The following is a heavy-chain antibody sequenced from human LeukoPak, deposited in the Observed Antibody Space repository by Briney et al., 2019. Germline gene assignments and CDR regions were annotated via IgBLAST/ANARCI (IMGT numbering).Heavy chain of an antibody. CDR3: ARTRTDFVGYYFDY. V-gene: IGHV3-30*04. J-gene: IGHJ4*02. CDR2: ISYDGSNK. Sequence: GRSLRLSCAASGFTFSSYAIHWVRQAPGKGLEWVAVISYDGSNKYYADSVKGRFTISRDNSKNTLYLQMNSLRAEDTAVYYCARTRTDFVGYYFDYWGQGTLVTVSS. D-gene: IGHD3/OR15-3a*01. CDR1: GFTFSSYA.